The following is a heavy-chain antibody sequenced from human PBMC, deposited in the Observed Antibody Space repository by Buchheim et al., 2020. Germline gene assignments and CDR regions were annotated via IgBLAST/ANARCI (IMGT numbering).Heavy chain of an antibody. V-gene: IGHV3-30*04. J-gene: IGHJ4*02. CDR3: AAKTNGSGDRDDY. Sequence: QVQLVESGGGVVQPGRSLRLSCAASGFTFSSYAMHWVRQAPGKGLEWVAVISYDGSNKYYADSVKGRFTISRDNSKNTLYPQMNSLRAEDTAVYYCAAKTNGSGDRDDYWGKGTL. CDR1: GFTFSSYA. D-gene: IGHD3-10*01. CDR2: ISYDGSNK.